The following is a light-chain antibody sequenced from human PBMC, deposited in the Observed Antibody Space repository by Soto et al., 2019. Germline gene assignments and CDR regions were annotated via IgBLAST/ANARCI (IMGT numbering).Light chain of an antibody. Sequence: QSALTQPASVSGSPGQSITISCTGSNSDVGIYNYVSWYQQHPGKAPKLMIYEVSNRPSGVSYRFSGSKSGSTASLTISGLQAEDEADYYCSSYTDSNTRVFGTGTKVTVL. CDR3: SSYTDSNTRV. V-gene: IGLV2-14*01. CDR2: EVS. J-gene: IGLJ1*01. CDR1: NSDVGIYNY.